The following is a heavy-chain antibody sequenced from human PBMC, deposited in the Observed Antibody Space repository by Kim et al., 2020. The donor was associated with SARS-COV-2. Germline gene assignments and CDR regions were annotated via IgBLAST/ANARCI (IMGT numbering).Heavy chain of an antibody. CDR2: IKSKTDGGTT. CDR3: TTATWVRRLQTNVVKNSFDY. J-gene: IGHJ4*02. CDR1: GFTFSNAW. V-gene: IGHV3-15*01. D-gene: IGHD2-21*01. Sequence: GGSLRLSCAASGFTFSNAWMSWVRQAPGKGLEWVGRIKSKTDGGTTDYAAPVKGRFTISRDDSKNTLYLQMNSLKTEDTAVYYCTTATWVRRLQTNVVKNSFDYWGQGTLVTVSS.